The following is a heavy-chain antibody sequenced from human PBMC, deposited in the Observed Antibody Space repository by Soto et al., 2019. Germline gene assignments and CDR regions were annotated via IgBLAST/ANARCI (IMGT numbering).Heavy chain of an antibody. CDR1: RFKFNNYN. J-gene: IGHJ6*02. V-gene: IGHV3-30-3*01. CDR3: ARDNRDCSSFNCYNPGRVFGLDV. D-gene: IGHD2-2*01. Sequence: LRLSCVASRFKFNNYNLHWVRQAPGNSLESVAVISFDGTTDYYAESVKGRFTVSRDNFKNILSLQMDSVRPEDTAVYYCARDNRDCSSFNCYNPGRVFGLDVWGQGTTVTVSS. CDR2: ISFDGTTD.